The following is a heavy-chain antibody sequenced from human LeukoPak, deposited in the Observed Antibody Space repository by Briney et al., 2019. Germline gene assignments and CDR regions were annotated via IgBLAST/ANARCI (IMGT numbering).Heavy chain of an antibody. CDR1: GGTFSSYA. CDR3: ARGGEVVVVPAAIEPELDY. CDR2: IIPIFGTA. J-gene: IGHJ4*02. V-gene: IGHV1-69*13. D-gene: IGHD2-2*01. Sequence: GASVKVSCKASGGTFSSYAISWVRQAPGQGLEWMGGIIPIFGTANYAQKFQGRVTITADESTSTAYMELSSLRSEDTAVYYCARGGEVVVVPAAIEPELDYWGQGTLVTVSS.